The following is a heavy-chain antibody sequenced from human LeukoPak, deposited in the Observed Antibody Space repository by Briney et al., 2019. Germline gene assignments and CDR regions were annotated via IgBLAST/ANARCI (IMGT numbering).Heavy chain of an antibody. Sequence: ASVKVSCKASGYTFPAYYMHWIRQAPGQGFEWMGWINPTTGGTNYGQKFHGMVSMTRDTSTTTACMEMSSLTSDDTAVYYGARGADSSSSAWGQGTLVTVSS. D-gene: IGHD6-6*01. CDR2: INPTTGGT. J-gene: IGHJ4*02. V-gene: IGHV1-2*02. CDR3: ARGADSSSSA. CDR1: GYTFPAYY.